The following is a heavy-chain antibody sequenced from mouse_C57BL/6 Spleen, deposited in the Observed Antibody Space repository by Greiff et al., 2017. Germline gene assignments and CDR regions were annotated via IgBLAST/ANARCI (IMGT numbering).Heavy chain of an antibody. V-gene: IGHV1-72*01. J-gene: IGHJ2*01. CDR3: AREDYYGSSPYY. CDR1: GYTFTSYW. Sequence: QVQLQQPGAELVKPGASVKLSCKASGYTFTSYWMHWVKQRPGRGLEWIGRIDPNSGGTKYNEKFKSKATLTVDKPSSTAYMQLSSLTSEVSAVYYCAREDYYGSSPYYWGQGTTLTVSS. D-gene: IGHD1-1*01. CDR2: IDPNSGGT.